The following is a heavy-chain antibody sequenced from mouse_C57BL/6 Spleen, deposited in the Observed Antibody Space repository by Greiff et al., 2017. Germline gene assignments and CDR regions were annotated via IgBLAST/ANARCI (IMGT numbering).Heavy chain of an antibody. J-gene: IGHJ2*01. CDR1: GYTFTSYW. V-gene: IGHV1-69*01. CDR3: ARTGGSSGYYFDY. CDR2: IDPSDSYT. Sequence: QVHVKQPGAELVMPGASVKLSCKASGYTFTSYWMHWVKQRPGQGLEWIGEIDPSDSYTNYNQKFKGKSTLTVDKSSSTAYMQLSSLTSEDSAVYYCARTGGSSGYYFDYWGQGTTLTVSS. D-gene: IGHD3-2*02.